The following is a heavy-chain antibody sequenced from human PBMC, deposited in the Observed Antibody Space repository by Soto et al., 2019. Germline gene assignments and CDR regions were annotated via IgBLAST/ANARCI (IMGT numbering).Heavy chain of an antibody. V-gene: IGHV1-18*01. CDR3: ARDMVRGVIIVLSTAPVFDY. CDR2: ISAYNGNT. Sequence: QVQLVQSGAEVKKPGASVKVSCKASGYTFTSYGIIWVRQAPGQGLEWMGWISAYNGNTNYAQKLQGRATMTTDTSTSTAYMELRSLRSDDTAVYYCARDMVRGVIIVLSTAPVFDYWGQGTLVTVSS. J-gene: IGHJ4*02. D-gene: IGHD3-10*01. CDR1: GYTFTSYG.